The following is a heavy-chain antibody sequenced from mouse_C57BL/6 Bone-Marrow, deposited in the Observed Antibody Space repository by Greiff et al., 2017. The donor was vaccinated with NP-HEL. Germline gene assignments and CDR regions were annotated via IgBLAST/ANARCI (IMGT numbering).Heavy chain of an antibody. CDR2: IDPETGGT. D-gene: IGHD1-1*01. CDR3: TRSLRRAWFAY. V-gene: IGHV1-15*01. Sequence: QVHVKQSGAELVRPGASVTLSCKASGYTFTDYEMHWVKQTPVHGLEWIGAIDPETGGTAYNQKFKGKAILTADKSSSTSYMELRSLTSEDSAVYYCTRSLRRAWFAYWGQGTLVTVSA. J-gene: IGHJ3*01. CDR1: GYTFTDYE.